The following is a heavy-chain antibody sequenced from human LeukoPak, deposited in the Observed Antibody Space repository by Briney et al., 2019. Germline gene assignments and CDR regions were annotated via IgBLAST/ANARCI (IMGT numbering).Heavy chain of an antibody. J-gene: IGHJ4*02. CDR3: ASGIAVAGRY. CDR2: IYYSGST. V-gene: IGHV4-61*01. D-gene: IGHD6-19*01. Sequence: SETLSLTCTVSGVSVSSGSNYWSWIRQPPGKGLEWIGYIYYSGSTNYNPSLKSRVTISVDTSKNQFSLKLSSVTAADTAVYYCASGIAVAGRYWGQGTLVTVSS. CDR1: GVSVSSGSNY.